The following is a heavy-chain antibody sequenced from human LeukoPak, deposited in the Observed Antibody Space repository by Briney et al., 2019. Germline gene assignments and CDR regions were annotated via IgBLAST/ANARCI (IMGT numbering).Heavy chain of an antibody. CDR2: IHYSGNT. CDR1: GGSTSSSNYY. D-gene: IGHD5-24*01. J-gene: IGHJ5*02. Sequence: SETLSLTCTVSGGSTSSSNYYWGWIRQPPGKGLGWIGGIHYSGNTYYNPSLKSRVTISIDTSKNQFSLKLSSVTAADTAVYYCARRVEGWFDPWGQGTLVTASS. V-gene: IGHV4-39*01. CDR3: ARRVEGWFDP.